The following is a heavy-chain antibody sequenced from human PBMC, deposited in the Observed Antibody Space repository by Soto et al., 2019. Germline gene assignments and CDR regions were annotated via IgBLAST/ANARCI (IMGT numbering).Heavy chain of an antibody. CDR1: GGSISSSSYY. J-gene: IGHJ6*03. V-gene: IGHV4-39*01. CDR2: IYYSGST. CDR3: ARGQRVLGQWRKASGYYYMDV. D-gene: IGHD6-19*01. Sequence: SETLSLTCTVSGGSISSSSYYWGWIRQPPGKGLEWIGSIYYSGSTYYNPSLKSRVTISVDTSKNQFSLKLSSVTAADTAVYYCARGQRVLGQWRKASGYYYMDVWGKGTTVTVSS.